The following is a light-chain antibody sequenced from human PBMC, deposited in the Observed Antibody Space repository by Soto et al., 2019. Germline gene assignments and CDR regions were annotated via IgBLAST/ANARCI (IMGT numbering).Light chain of an antibody. V-gene: IGKV3D-20*02. CDR1: QSVSNDY. J-gene: IGKJ1*01. Sequence: EIVLTQSPATLSLSPGERATLSCRASQSVSNDYLAWYQQKPGQAARLLINDASTRPTGIPDRFSGSGSGTDYSLITSSLEPDDFAVFYCQQHTGWPGTFGQGTKVDIK. CDR2: DAS. CDR3: QQHTGWPGT.